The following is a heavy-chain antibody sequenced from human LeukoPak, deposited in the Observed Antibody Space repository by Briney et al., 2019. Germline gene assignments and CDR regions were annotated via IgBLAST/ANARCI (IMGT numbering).Heavy chain of an antibody. J-gene: IGHJ4*02. D-gene: IGHD1-1*01. V-gene: IGHV3-21*01. CDR3: ARDDTNGCPDY. Sequence: GGSLRLSCAASGFTFSSHNMNWVRQAPGKGLEWVSSISGSSSHRFYVDSVKGRFTISRDNAINSLFLQMNSLRAEDTAVYYCARDDTNGCPDYWGQGTLVTVSS. CDR2: ISGSSSHR. CDR1: GFTFSSHN.